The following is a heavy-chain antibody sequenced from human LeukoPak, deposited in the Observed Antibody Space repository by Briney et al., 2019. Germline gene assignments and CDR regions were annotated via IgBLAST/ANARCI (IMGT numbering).Heavy chain of an antibody. V-gene: IGHV3-48*04. CDR3: AKVHFPHCSSTSCYSGFGLAFDI. J-gene: IGHJ3*02. D-gene: IGHD2-2*01. CDR1: GLTFSSYS. Sequence: GGSLRLSCSASGLTFSSYSMNWVRQAPGKGLEWVSYISSTGSTIYYADSVKGRFTISRDNAKSSLYLQMNSLRAEDTALYYCAKVHFPHCSSTSCYSGFGLAFDIWGQGTMVTVSS. CDR2: ISSTGSTI.